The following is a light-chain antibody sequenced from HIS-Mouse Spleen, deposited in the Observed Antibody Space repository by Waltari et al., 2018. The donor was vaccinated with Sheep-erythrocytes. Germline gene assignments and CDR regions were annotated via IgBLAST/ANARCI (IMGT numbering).Light chain of an antibody. V-gene: IGLV2-8*01. CDR1: SSDVGGYHY. J-gene: IGLJ3*02. Sequence: QSALTQPPSASGSPGQSVTISCTGTSSDVGGYHYVSWYQQHPGKAPKLMIYEVSKRPSGCPDRVSGPKSGNTASLTVSGLQAEDEADYYCSSYAGSNNWVFGGGTKLTVL. CDR2: EVS. CDR3: SSYAGSNNWV.